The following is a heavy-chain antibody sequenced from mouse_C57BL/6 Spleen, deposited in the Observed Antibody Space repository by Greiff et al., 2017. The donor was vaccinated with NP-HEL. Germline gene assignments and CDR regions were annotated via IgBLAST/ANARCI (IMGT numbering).Heavy chain of an antibody. CDR1: GYAFSSSW. D-gene: IGHD3-2*02. J-gene: IGHJ4*01. CDR2: IYPGDGDT. CDR3: ARVQLRLRDYAMDY. V-gene: IGHV1-82*01. Sequence: VKLVESGPELVKPGASVKISCKASGYAFSSSWMNWVKQRPGKGLEWIGRIYPGDGDTNYNGKFKGKATLTADKSSSTAYMQLSSLTSEDSAVYFCARVQLRLRDYAMDYWGQGTSVTVSS.